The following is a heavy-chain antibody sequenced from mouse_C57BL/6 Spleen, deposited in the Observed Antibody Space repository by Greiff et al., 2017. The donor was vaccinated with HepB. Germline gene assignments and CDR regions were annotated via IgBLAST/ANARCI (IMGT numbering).Heavy chain of an antibody. D-gene: IGHD1-1*01. J-gene: IGHJ2*01. CDR1: GYTFTDYY. Sequence: VQLQQSGPELVKPGASVKISCKASGYTFTDYYMNWVKQSHGKSLEWIGDINPNNGGTSYNQKFKGKATLTVDKSSSTAYMERRSLTSEDSAVYYCARTTTVVPFDYWGQGTTLTVSS. CDR3: ARTTTVVPFDY. V-gene: IGHV1-26*01. CDR2: INPNNGGT.